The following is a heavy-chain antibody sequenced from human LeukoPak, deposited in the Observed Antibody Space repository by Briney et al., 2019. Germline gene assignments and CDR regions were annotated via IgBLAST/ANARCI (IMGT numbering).Heavy chain of an antibody. D-gene: IGHD3-10*01. V-gene: IGHV4-4*07. CDR1: GGSINNYY. CDR2: IETSGNT. Sequence: SETLSLTCSVSGGSINNYYWSWIRQPAGEGLEWIGRIETSGNTNYKPSLKSRVTMSVDTSKNQFSLKLSSVTAADTAVYYCARQVWESILLWFGESNWFDPWGQGTLVTVSS. CDR3: ARQVWESILLWFGESNWFDP. J-gene: IGHJ5*02.